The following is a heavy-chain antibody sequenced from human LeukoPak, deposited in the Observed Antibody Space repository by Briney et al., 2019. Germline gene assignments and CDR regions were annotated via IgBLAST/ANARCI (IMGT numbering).Heavy chain of an antibody. V-gene: IGHV3-23*01. J-gene: IGHJ4*02. CDR1: RFQFSSYA. Sequence: PGGSLRLSCVASRFQFSSYAMSWVRQAPGKGLEWVSVISGSGGSTYYADSVKGRFTISRDNSKNTLYLQMNSLRAEDTAVYYCARDPCSSTSCYSQYYFDYWGQGTLVTVSS. D-gene: IGHD2-2*02. CDR2: ISGSGGST. CDR3: ARDPCSSTSCYSQYYFDY.